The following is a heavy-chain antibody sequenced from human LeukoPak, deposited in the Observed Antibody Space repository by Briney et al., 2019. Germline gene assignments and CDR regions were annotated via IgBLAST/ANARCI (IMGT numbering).Heavy chain of an antibody. CDR2: ISAYNGNT. CDR1: GYTFTSYG. Sequence: ASVKVSCKASGYTFTSYGISWVRQAPGQGLEWMGWISAYNGNTNYAQKLQGRVTMTTDTSTSTACMELRSLRSDDTAVYYCARAVEWEPARGGGYYFDYWGQGTLVTVSS. V-gene: IGHV1-18*01. J-gene: IGHJ4*02. CDR3: ARAVEWEPARGGGYYFDY. D-gene: IGHD1-26*01.